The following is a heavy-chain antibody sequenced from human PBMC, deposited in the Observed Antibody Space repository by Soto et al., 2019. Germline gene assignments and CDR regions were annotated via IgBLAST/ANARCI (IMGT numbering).Heavy chain of an antibody. CDR2: IYYSGST. J-gene: IGHJ4*02. D-gene: IGHD2-2*01. CDR3: ARGYCSSTSCYFFDY. CDR1: GGSISSYY. Sequence: SETLSLTCTVSGGSISSYYWSWIRQPPGKGLEWIGYIYYSGSTNYNPSLKSRVTISVDTSKNQFSLKLSSVTAADTAVYYCARGYCSSTSCYFFDYWGQGTLVTVS. V-gene: IGHV4-59*01.